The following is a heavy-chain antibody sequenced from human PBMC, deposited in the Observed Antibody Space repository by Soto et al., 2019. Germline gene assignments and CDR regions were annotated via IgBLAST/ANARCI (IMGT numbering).Heavy chain of an antibody. CDR1: GYTFTRYG. Sequence: QGQLVQSGAEVKKPGASVKVSCKASGYTFTRYGISWVRQAPGQGLEWMGWISGYNGDTNYAQKLQGRATMTIDTSTSTAYMELRSLTSDDTAVYYCAKNGQPPYYYYGMDVWGQGTTVTVSS. CDR3: AKNGQPPYYYYGMDV. D-gene: IGHD2-8*01. J-gene: IGHJ6*02. V-gene: IGHV1-18*01. CDR2: ISGYNGDT.